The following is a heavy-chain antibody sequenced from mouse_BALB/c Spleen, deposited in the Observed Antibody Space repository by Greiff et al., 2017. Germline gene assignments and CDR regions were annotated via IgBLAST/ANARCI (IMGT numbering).Heavy chain of an antibody. J-gene: IGHJ2*01. CDR3: ARSVRRGGYFDY. CDR1: GFTFSSFG. V-gene: IGHV5-17*02. CDR2: ISSGSSTI. Sequence: DVHLVESGGGLVQPGGSRKLSCAASGFTFSSFGMHWVRQAPEKGLEWVAYISSGSSTIYYADTVKGRFTISRDNPKNTLFLQMTSLRSEDTAMYYCARSVRRGGYFDYWGQGTTLTVSS.